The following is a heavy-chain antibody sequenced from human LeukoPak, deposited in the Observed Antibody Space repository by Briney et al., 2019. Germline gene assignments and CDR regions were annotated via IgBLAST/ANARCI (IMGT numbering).Heavy chain of an antibody. J-gene: IGHJ3*02. CDR3: ARDRTAAWTDDAFDI. Sequence: MPGGSLRLSCAASGFTFRSYWMTWVRQAPGKGLEWVSCISSSSSDIYYADSVKGRFTISRDNAKNSLYLQMNSLRAEDTAVYYCARDRTAAWTDDAFDIWGQGTMVTVSS. CDR2: ISSSSSDI. D-gene: IGHD6-13*01. V-gene: IGHV3-21*06. CDR1: GFTFRSYW.